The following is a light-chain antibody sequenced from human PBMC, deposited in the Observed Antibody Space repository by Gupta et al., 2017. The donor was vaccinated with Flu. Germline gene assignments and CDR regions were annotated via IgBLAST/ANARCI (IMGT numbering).Light chain of an antibody. CDR1: QSVSTS. V-gene: IGKV3-11*01. CDR2: GAS. J-gene: IGKJ1*01. CDR3: HQRGNWQWT. Sequence: ETLLTQSPATLSLSPGERATLSCRASQSVSTSLAWYQQKPGQAPRLLIYGASNRATGIPARFSGSGSGTDFTLTISSLEPEDFAVYYCHQRGNWQWTFGQGTRVEIK.